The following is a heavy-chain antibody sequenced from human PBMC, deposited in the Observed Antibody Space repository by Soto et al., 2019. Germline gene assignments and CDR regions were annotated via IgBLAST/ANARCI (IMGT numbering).Heavy chain of an antibody. Sequence: ASVKVSCKACGGTFSSYAISWVRQAPGQGLEWMGGIIPIFGTANYAQKFQGRVTITADESTSTAYMELSSLRSEDTAVYYCARDSQTPESRPVSSSEPQVRYYGMDVWGQGTTVTVSS. V-gene: IGHV1-69*13. J-gene: IGHJ6*02. CDR1: GGTFSSYA. D-gene: IGHD6-6*01. CDR3: ARDSQTPESRPVSSSEPQVRYYGMDV. CDR2: IIPIFGTA.